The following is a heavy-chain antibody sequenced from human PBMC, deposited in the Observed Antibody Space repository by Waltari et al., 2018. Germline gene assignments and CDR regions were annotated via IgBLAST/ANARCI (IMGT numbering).Heavy chain of an antibody. D-gene: IGHD2-21*01. CDR2: VGSSGAAT. V-gene: IGHV3-23*01. CDR3: AKRGAPGELWFFDY. Sequence: EVQLLESGGGLVQPGGSLRLSCTVSGFTFRDYAMTWVRQAPGKGLGWVARVGSSGAATYYADSVKGRFSISRDNSRNTLYLQMNSLRAEDTAMYYCAKRGAPGELWFFDYWGQGNLVTVSS. CDR1: GFTFRDYA. J-gene: IGHJ4*02.